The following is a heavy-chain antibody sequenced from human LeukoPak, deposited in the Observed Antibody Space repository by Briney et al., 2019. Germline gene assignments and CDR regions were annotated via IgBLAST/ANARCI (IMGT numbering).Heavy chain of an antibody. CDR1: GGSISSSSYY. CDR3: STTVTTESLKTYYFDY. V-gene: IGHV4-39*01. Sequence: SETLSLTCTVSGGSISSSSYYWGWIRQPPGKGLEWIGSIYYSGSTYYNPSLKSRVTISVDTSKNQFSLKLSSVTAADTAVYYCSTTVTTESLKTYYFDYWGQGTLVTVSS. J-gene: IGHJ4*02. D-gene: IGHD4-11*01. CDR2: IYYSGST.